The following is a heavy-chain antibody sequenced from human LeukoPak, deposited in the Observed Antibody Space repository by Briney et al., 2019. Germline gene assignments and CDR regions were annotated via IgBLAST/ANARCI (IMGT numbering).Heavy chain of an antibody. CDR3: ARDRRYQLRLMSGDYYYNMDV. CDR1: GFTFSSYC. CDR2: ISGSGTYI. D-gene: IGHD2-2*01. Sequence: GGSLRLSCAASGFTFSSYCMNWVRQAPGKGLEWVSSISGSGTYIYYPDSVKGRFTISRDNAKNSLYLQVNSLRAEDTAVYYCARDRRYQLRLMSGDYYYNMDVWGQGTTVTVSS. V-gene: IGHV3-21*01. J-gene: IGHJ6*02.